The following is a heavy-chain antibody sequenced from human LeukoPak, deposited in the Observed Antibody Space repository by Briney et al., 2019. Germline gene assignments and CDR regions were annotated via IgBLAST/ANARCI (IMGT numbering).Heavy chain of an antibody. Sequence: GGSLRLSCAASGFTFSGYAMSWVRQAPGKGLEWVSAISGSGGSTYYADSVKGRFTISRDNSKNTLYLQMNSLRAEDTAVYYCAKWAGAFYYYYGMDVWGQGTTVTVSS. CDR2: ISGSGGST. CDR1: GFTFSGYA. V-gene: IGHV3-23*01. J-gene: IGHJ6*02. D-gene: IGHD3-10*01. CDR3: AKWAGAFYYYYGMDV.